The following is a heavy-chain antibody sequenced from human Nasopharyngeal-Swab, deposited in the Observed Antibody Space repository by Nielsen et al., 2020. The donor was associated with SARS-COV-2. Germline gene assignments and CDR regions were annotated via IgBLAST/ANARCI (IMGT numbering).Heavy chain of an antibody. V-gene: IGHV1-2*04. J-gene: IGHJ4*02. Sequence: ASVKVSCKASGFTFTSSDVHWVRQARGQGLEWMGWINPDSGSTNYAQKFQGWVTMTRDTSISTAYMELSRLRSDDTAVYYCAGSLYYYDDSSGYYVSDYWGQGTLVTVSS. CDR3: AGSLYYYDDSSGYYVSDY. CDR1: GFTFTSSD. CDR2: INPDSGST. D-gene: IGHD3-22*01.